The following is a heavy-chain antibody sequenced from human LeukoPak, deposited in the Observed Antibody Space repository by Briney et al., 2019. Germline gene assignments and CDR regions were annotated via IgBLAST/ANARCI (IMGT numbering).Heavy chain of an antibody. CDR2: IYHSGST. D-gene: IGHD4-23*01. V-gene: IGHV4-4*02. Sequence: PSETLSLTCAVSGGSISSSNWWSWVRQPPGKGLEWIGEIYHSGSTNYNPSLKSRVTISVDKSKNQFSLKLSSVTAADTAVYYCARGATVAASSYFDYWGQGTLVTVSS. CDR1: GGSISSSNW. CDR3: ARGATVAASSYFDY. J-gene: IGHJ4*02.